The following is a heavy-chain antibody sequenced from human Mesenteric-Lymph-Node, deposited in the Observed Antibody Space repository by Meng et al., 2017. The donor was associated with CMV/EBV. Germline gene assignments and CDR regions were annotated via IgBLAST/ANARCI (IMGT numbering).Heavy chain of an antibody. CDR1: GGSVSSGSYY. CDR3: AREGRCSSTSCYIDY. D-gene: IGHD2-2*02. V-gene: IGHV4-61*01. CDR2: IYYSGST. Sequence: SETLSLTCTVSGGSVSSGSYYWSWIRQPPGKGLEWIGYIYYSGSTNYNPSLKNRVTISVDTSKNQFSLKLSSVTAADTAVYYCAREGRCSSTSCYIDYWGQGTLVTVSS. J-gene: IGHJ4*02.